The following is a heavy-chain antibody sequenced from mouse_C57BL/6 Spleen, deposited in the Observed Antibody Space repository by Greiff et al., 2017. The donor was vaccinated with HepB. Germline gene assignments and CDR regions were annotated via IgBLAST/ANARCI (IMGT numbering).Heavy chain of an antibody. V-gene: IGHV1-15*01. J-gene: IGHJ2*01. CDR3: TRSEITTVVDDY. D-gene: IGHD1-1*01. CDR2: IDPETGGT. CDR1: GYTFTDYE. Sequence: VQLQQSGAELVRPGASVTLSCKASGYTFTDYEMHWVKQTPVHGLEWIGAIDPETGGTAYNQKFKGKAILTADKSSSTAYMELRSLTSEDSAVYYCTRSEITTVVDDYWGQGTTLTVSS.